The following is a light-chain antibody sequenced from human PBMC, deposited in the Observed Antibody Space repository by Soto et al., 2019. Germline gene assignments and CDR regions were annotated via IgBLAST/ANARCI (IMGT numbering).Light chain of an antibody. CDR1: SSDVGTYNL. V-gene: IGLV2-23*02. CDR3: CSYGGSSALPYV. CDR2: EVT. J-gene: IGLJ1*01. Sequence: QSVRAQPASVSGSPEQSVTISCTGTSSDVGTYNLVSWYQQPPGKAPKPIIYEVTERPSGVSNRFSGSKFGNTASLTISGLLPEDEADYYCCSYGGSSALPYVFGTGTKVTVL.